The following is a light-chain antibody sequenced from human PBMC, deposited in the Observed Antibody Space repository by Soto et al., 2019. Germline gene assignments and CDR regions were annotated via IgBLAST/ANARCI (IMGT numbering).Light chain of an antibody. V-gene: IGKV3-11*01. CDR1: QSVRAY. Sequence: EVVLIQSPATLSLSPGERATLSCRASQSVRAYLAWYQQKPGQAPRLLIYDAYNRATGIPPRFSGSGSGTDFTLTISSLEPEDSAVYYCQQRHMWPITFGQGTRLEIK. J-gene: IGKJ5*01. CDR3: QQRHMWPIT. CDR2: DAY.